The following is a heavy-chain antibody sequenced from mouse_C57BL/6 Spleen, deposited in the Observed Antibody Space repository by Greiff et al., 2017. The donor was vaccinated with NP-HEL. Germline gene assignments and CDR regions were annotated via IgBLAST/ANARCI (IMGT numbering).Heavy chain of an antibody. V-gene: IGHV3-5*01. CDR3: ARETAQAYFDY. D-gene: IGHD3-2*02. Sequence: VQLQQSGPGLVKPSQTVFLTCTVTGISITTGNYRWSWIRQFPGNKLEWIGYIYYSGTITFNPSLTSRTTITRDTPKNQFFLEMNSLTAEDTATYYCARETAQAYFDYWGQGTTLTVSS. J-gene: IGHJ2*01. CDR1: GISITTGNYR. CDR2: IYYSGTI.